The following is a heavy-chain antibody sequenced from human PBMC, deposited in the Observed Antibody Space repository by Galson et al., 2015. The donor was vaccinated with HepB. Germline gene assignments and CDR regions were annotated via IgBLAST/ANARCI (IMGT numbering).Heavy chain of an antibody. CDR3: ARDVSSGGVDGGYYYGMDV. V-gene: IGHV3-33*01. J-gene: IGHJ6*02. CDR1: GFTFRSYG. Sequence: SLRLSCAASGFTFRSYGMHWVRQAPGKGLEWVAVIWYDGSNKYYADSVKGRFTISRDNSKNTLYLQMNSLRAEDTAVYYCARDVSSGGVDGGYYYGMDVWGQGTTVTVSS. CDR2: IWYDGSNK. D-gene: IGHD6-25*01.